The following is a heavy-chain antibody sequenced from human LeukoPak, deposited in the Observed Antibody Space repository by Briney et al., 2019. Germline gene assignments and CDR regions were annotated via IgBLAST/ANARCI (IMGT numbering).Heavy chain of an antibody. CDR2: INHSGST. Sequence: SETLSLTCAVYGGSFSGYYWSWIRQPPGKGLEWIGEINHSGSTNYNPSLKSRVTISVDTSKNQFSLKLSSVTAADTAVYYCASGWNRAAFDIWGQGTMVTVSS. V-gene: IGHV4-34*01. J-gene: IGHJ3*02. D-gene: IGHD1-1*01. CDR1: GGSFSGYY. CDR3: ASGWNRAAFDI.